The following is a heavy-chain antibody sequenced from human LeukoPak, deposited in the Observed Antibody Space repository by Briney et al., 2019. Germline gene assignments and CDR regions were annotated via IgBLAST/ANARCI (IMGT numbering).Heavy chain of an antibody. CDR1: GFTFNIYG. J-gene: IGHJ4*02. Sequence: GGSLRLSCAASGFTFNIYGMHWVRQAPGKGLEWVAFIRYDGSIEYYADSVKGRFTISRDNSKNTLYLQMDSLRAEDTAVYYCAKDPIAVAGYWGQGTLVTVSS. CDR2: IRYDGSIE. CDR3: AKDPIAVAGY. D-gene: IGHD6-19*01. V-gene: IGHV3-30*02.